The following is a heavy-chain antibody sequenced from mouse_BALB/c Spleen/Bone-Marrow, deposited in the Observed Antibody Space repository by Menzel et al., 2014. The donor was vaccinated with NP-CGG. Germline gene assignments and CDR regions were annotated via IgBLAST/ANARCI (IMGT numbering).Heavy chain of an antibody. D-gene: IGHD3-2*01. V-gene: IGHV1-7*01. Sequence: QVQLQQPGTELAKPGASVKMSCKASGYTFXNSWMHWVKQRPEQGLEWIGYINPSTGYTDYNQKFKDKATLTADKSSSTAYMQLSSLTSEDSAVYYCTRDTSGYVDYWGQGTTLTVSS. CDR2: INPSTGYT. CDR3: TRDTSGYVDY. J-gene: IGHJ2*01. CDR1: GYTFXNSW.